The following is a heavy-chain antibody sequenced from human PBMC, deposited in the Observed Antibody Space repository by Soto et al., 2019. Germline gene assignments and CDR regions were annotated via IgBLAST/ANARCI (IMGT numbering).Heavy chain of an antibody. CDR3: ARETLHLGELSLGYYYYMDV. D-gene: IGHD3-16*02. J-gene: IGHJ6*03. CDR1: GGSISSYY. Sequence: PSETLSLTCTVSGGSISSYYWSWIRQPPGKGLEWIGYIYYSGSTNYNPSLKSRVTISVDTSKNQFSLKLSSVTAADTAVYYCARETLHLGELSLGYYYYMDVWGKGTTVTVSS. CDR2: IYYSGST. V-gene: IGHV4-59*01.